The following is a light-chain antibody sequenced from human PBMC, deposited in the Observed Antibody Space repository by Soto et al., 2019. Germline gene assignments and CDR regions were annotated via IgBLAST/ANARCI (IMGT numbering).Light chain of an antibody. CDR3: QKSNG. CDR2: DAS. J-gene: IGKJ2*01. Sequence: DIQMTQSPSILSASVGDRLTITCRATQNINTWLAWCQQKPRKAPKMLIYDASRLQNGVPSRFSGSGSGTQCALTISSRQPDDFATYYGQKSNGFGPGTKL. V-gene: IGKV1-5*01. CDR1: QNINTW.